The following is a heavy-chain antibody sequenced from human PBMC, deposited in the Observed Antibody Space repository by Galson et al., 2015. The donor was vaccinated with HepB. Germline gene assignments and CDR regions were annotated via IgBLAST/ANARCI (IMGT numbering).Heavy chain of an antibody. CDR2: IDPSDSYT. CDR1: GYSFTSYW. V-gene: IGHV5-10-1*01. Sequence: QSGAEVKKPGESLRISCKGSGYSFTSYWISWVRQMPGKGLEWMGRIDPSDSYTNYSPSFQGHVTISADESISTAYLQWSSLKASDTAMYYCARLPGPLSSSWYEGPNWGQGTLVTVSS. CDR3: ARLPGPLSSSWYEGPN. J-gene: IGHJ4*02. D-gene: IGHD6-13*01.